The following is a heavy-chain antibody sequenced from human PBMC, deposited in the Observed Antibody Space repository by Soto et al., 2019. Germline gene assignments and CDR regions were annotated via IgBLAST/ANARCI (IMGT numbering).Heavy chain of an antibody. V-gene: IGHV3-30*18. CDR1: GFTFSSYG. Sequence: PGGSLRLSCAASGFTFSSYGMHWVRQAPGKGLEWVAVISYDGSNKYYADSVKGRFTISRDNSKNTLYLQMNSLRAEDTAVYYCAKDQVRDGYKTSGFDYWGQGTLVTVSS. CDR2: ISYDGSNK. D-gene: IGHD3-10*01. J-gene: IGHJ4*02. CDR3: AKDQVRDGYKTSGFDY.